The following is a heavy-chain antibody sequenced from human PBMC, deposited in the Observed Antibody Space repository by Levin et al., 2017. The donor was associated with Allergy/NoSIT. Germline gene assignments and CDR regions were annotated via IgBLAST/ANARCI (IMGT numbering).Heavy chain of an antibody. CDR2: IRSKTYGGTA. Sequence: GGSLRLSCTASGFTFGDYAMNWVRQAPGKGLEWVAFIRSKTYGGTAEYAASVKGRFTISRDDSKNIAYLQMNSLKTDDTAVYYCTREKSDSPYYMDVWGKGTTVTVSS. V-gene: IGHV3-49*04. CDR1: GFTFGDYA. D-gene: IGHD2-21*02. CDR3: TREKSDSPYYMDV. J-gene: IGHJ6*03.